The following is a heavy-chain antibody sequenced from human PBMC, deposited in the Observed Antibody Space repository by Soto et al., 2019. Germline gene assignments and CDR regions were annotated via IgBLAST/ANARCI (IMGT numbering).Heavy chain of an antibody. CDR1: GFIVSNRY. J-gene: IGHJ3*02. CDR2: LYNGGST. CDR3: ARGRASGPVNAFDI. V-gene: IGHV3-53*02. Sequence: EVQLVETGGGLIQPGGSLRLSCTASGFIVSNRYMNWVRQAPGKGLEWVSILYNGGSTYYADSVKGRFTISRDDSNNTVNLQMNNLRAEDTAIYYCARGRASGPVNAFDIWGRGTMFSVSS. D-gene: IGHD5-12*01.